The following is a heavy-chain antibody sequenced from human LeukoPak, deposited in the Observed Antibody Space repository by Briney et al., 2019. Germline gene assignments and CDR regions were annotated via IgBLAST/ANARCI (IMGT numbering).Heavy chain of an antibody. Sequence: SVKVSCKASGFTFTSSAVQWVRQARGQRLEWIGWIVVGSGNTNYAQKFQERVTITRDMSTSTAYMELSSLRSEDTAVYYCAAHSSSWYIFDYWGQGTLVTVSS. V-gene: IGHV1-58*01. CDR2: IVVGSGNT. CDR3: AAHSSSWYIFDY. CDR1: GFTFTSSA. J-gene: IGHJ4*02. D-gene: IGHD6-13*01.